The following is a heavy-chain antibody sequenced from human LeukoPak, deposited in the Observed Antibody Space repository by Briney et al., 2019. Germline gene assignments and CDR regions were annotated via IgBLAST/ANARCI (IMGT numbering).Heavy chain of an antibody. CDR2: ISYDGSNK. J-gene: IGHJ6*02. Sequence: GGSLRLSCAASGFTFSSYAMHRVRQAPGKRLEWVAVISYDGSNKYYADSVKGRFTISRDNSKNTLYLQMNSLRAEDTAVYYCARDRGIKSRMFYGMDVWGQGTTVTVSS. V-gene: IGHV3-30-3*01. D-gene: IGHD3-10*01. CDR1: GFTFSSYA. CDR3: ARDRGIKSRMFYGMDV.